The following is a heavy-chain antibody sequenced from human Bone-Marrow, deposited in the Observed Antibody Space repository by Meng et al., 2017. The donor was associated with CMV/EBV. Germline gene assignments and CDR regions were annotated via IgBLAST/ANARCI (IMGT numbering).Heavy chain of an antibody. CDR1: GGSFSGYY. V-gene: IGHV4-34*01. Sequence: SETLSLTCAVYGGSFSGYYWSWIRQPPGKGLEWIGEINRGGSANYSPSLKSRLTISVDTSKNQFSLKLSSVTAADTAVYYCARATSGFDYWGQGTLVTVSS. CDR3: ARATSGFDY. D-gene: IGHD3-10*01. CDR2: INRGGSA. J-gene: IGHJ4*02.